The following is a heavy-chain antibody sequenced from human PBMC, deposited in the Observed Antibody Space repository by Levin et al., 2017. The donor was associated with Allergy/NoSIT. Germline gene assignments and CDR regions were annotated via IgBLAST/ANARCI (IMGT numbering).Heavy chain of an antibody. CDR3: GRGARYNSAWYDSTGG. CDR2: ISVYNGDT. V-gene: IGHV1-18*01. D-gene: IGHD6-19*01. J-gene: IGHJ4*02. CDR1: GYTFTNYG. Sequence: GESLKISCKASGYTFTNYGVSWVRQAPGPGLEWMGWISVYNGDTNYAQKFQGRVTMTTDASTSTAYMELRSLRSDDTAVYYCGRGARYNSAWYDSTGGWGQGTLVTVSS.